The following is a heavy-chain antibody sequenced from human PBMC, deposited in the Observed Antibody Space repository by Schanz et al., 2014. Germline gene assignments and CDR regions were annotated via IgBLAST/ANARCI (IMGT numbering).Heavy chain of an antibody. CDR3: ARDQSPYTNSSDVRCFDY. D-gene: IGHD6-6*01. CDR2: INGYNGHT. V-gene: IGHV1-18*01. CDR1: GGTFSTYT. Sequence: QVQLVQSGAEVKKPGSSVKVSCKASGGTFSTYTISWVRQAPGQGLEWMGWINGYNGHTLYAQRFQGRVTIPADKSSDTAYMDLRSLRSDDTAVYYCARDQSPYTNSSDVRCFDYWGQGTLVTVPS. J-gene: IGHJ4*02.